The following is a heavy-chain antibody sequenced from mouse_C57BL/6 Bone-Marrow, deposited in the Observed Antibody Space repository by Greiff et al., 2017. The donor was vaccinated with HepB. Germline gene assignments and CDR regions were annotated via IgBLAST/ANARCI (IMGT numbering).Heavy chain of an antibody. Sequence: EVQLQQSGTVLARPGASVKMSCKTSGYTFTSYWMHWVKQRPGQGLEWIGAIYPGNSDTSYNQKFKGKAKLTVVTSASTAYMELSSLTNEDSAVYYCTFITTVGATRYFDVWGTGTTVTVSS. CDR1: GYTFTSYW. CDR3: TFITTVGATRYFDV. CDR2: IYPGNSDT. V-gene: IGHV1-5*01. D-gene: IGHD1-1*01. J-gene: IGHJ1*03.